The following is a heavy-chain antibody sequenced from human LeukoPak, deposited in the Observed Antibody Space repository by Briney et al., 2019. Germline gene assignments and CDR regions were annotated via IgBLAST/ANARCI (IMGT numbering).Heavy chain of an antibody. Sequence: GGSLRLSCAGAGFIFNNYAMHWVRQPPGKGLEWVSGISWNSGSIDYADSVKGRFTISRDNAKNSLYLQMNSLRSEDTPFYYCAKDNRLHYTSGLNPDSLQWGQGALVTVSS. CDR1: GFIFNNYA. J-gene: IGHJ4*02. CDR3: AKDNRLHYTSGLNPDSLQ. CDR2: ISWNSGSI. D-gene: IGHD6-19*01. V-gene: IGHV3-9*01.